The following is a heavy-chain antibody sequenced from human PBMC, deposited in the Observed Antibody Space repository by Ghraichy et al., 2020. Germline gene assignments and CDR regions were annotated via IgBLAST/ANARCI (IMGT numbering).Heavy chain of an antibody. V-gene: IGHV4-59*08. CDR2: IYYTGST. CDR1: GGSISRYY. Sequence: SETLSLTCTVSGGSISRYYWSWFRQPPGKGPEWIGSIYYTGSTNYNPSLKSRVTISVDTSKNQFSLKLSSVSAADTAVYYCARANYFDYWGRGTLVTVSS. J-gene: IGHJ4*02. CDR3: ARANYFDY.